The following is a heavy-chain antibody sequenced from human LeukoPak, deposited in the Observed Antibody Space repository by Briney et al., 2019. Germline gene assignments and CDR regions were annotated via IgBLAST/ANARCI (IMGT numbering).Heavy chain of an antibody. J-gene: IGHJ6*02. CDR2: ISSSSSYI. Sequence: GGSLRLSCAASGFTYSSYSMNWVRQAPGKGLEWVSSISSSSSYIYYADSVKGRFTISRDNAKNSLYLQMNSLRAEDTAVYYCARDRLDCSSTSCYTRYYYGMDVWGQGTTVTVSS. CDR3: ARDRLDCSSTSCYTRYYYGMDV. D-gene: IGHD2-2*02. V-gene: IGHV3-21*01. CDR1: GFTYSSYS.